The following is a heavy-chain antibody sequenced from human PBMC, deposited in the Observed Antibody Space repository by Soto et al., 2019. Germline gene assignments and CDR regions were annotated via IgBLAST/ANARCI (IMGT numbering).Heavy chain of an antibody. CDR1: GFIFSDYY. J-gene: IGHJ4*02. CDR3: ARDFDADSRTDFDY. D-gene: IGHD4-17*01. Sequence: QVQLVESGGGLVKPGGPLRLCCATSGFIFSDYYMHWIRQAPGKGLEWISYISGNGRIIQYADSAKGRFTISRDNAQNSLYLQMNSLRAEDTALYFCARDFDADSRTDFDYWGQGTLVTVSS. CDR2: ISGNGRII. V-gene: IGHV3-11*01.